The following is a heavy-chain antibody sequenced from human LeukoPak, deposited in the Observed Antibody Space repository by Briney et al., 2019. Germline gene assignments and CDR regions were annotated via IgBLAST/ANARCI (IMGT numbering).Heavy chain of an antibody. Sequence: GGSLRLSCAASGFTFSSYGMHWVRQPPGKGLVWVAFTRYDGSNKYYADSVKGRFTIYRDNSKNTLYLQMNSLRAEDTAVYYCAKDSRSRSWYGDRQYYFDYWGQGTLVTVSS. D-gene: IGHD6-13*01. CDR3: AKDSRSRSWYGDRQYYFDY. CDR2: TRYDGSNK. CDR1: GFTFSSYG. J-gene: IGHJ4*02. V-gene: IGHV3-30*02.